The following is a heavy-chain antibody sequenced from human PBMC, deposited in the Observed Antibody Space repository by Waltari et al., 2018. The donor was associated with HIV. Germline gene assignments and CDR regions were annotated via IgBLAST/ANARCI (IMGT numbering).Heavy chain of an antibody. CDR1: GFSFRRYA. V-gene: IGHV3-21*05. D-gene: IGHD4-17*01. CDR3: AATVTTRGTFDY. Sequence: VQLVESGGALVKPGGSLRLSCEVSGFSFRRYAMNWVRQAPGRGLQWLSYISSDSKYNYYEQSLKGRFTISRDNAKSSVFLQMDNLRDADTATYYCAATVTTRGTFDYWGQGTVVAV. J-gene: IGHJ4*02. CDR2: ISSDSKYN.